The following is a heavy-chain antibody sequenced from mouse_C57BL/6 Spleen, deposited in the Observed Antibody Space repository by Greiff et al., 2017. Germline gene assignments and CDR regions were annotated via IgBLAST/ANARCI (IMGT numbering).Heavy chain of an antibody. Sequence: EVQLQQSGPELVKPGASVKISCKASGYTFTDYYMNWVKQSHGKSLEWIGDINPNNGGTSYNQKFKGKATLTVDKSSSTAYMELRSLTSEDSAVYYCARLDSSGWEFDYWGQGTTLTVSS. CDR2: INPNNGGT. CDR1: GYTFTDYY. D-gene: IGHD3-2*02. V-gene: IGHV1-26*01. CDR3: ARLDSSGWEFDY. J-gene: IGHJ2*01.